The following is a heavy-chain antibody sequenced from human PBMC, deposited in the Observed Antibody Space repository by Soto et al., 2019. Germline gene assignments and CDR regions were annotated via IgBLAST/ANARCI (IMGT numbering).Heavy chain of an antibody. Sequence: EVQLVQSGAEVKKPGESLKISCKGSGYSFTSYWIGWVRQMPGKGLEWMGIIYPGESDTRYSPSFQGQVTISADKSISTAYLQWSSLKASDTAMYYCARQSMRRLRADAFDIWGQGTMVTVSS. CDR1: GYSFTSYW. CDR3: ARQSMRRLRADAFDI. D-gene: IGHD6-6*01. CDR2: IYPGESDT. V-gene: IGHV5-51*01. J-gene: IGHJ3*02.